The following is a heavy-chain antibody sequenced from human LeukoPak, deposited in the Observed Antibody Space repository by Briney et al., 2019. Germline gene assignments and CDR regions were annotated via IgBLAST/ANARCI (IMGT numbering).Heavy chain of an antibody. D-gene: IGHD3-10*01. CDR3: ARGDSLYYFDY. CDR2: IYYSGST. Sequence: SSGTLSLTCTVSGGSISSYYWSWIRQAPGKGLEWIGYIYYSGSTNYNPSLKSRVTISVDTSKNQFSLKLRSVTPADTAVYYCARGDSLYYFDYWGQGTLVTVSS. J-gene: IGHJ4*02. CDR1: GGSISSYY. V-gene: IGHV4-59*08.